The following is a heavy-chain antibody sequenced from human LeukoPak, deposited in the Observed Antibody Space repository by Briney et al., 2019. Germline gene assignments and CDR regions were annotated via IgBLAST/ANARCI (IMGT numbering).Heavy chain of an antibody. CDR2: ISAYNGNT. CDR3: ARGYGSGSHSRNSLDP. Sequence: GASVKVSCKASGYTFTSYGISWVRQAPGQGLEWMGWISAYNGNTNYAQKLKGRVTMTTDTSTSTAYMELRSLRSDDTAVYCCARGYGSGSHSRNSLDPWGQGTLVTVSS. D-gene: IGHD3-10*01. V-gene: IGHV1-18*01. CDR1: GYTFTSYG. J-gene: IGHJ5*02.